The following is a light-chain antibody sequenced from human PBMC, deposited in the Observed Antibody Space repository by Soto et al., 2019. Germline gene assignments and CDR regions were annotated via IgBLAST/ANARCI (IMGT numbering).Light chain of an antibody. V-gene: IGKV3-15*01. Sequence: EIVMTQSPATLSVSPGERATLSCRASQSVSSNLAWYQQKPGQAPRLLIYGASTRATGIPARFSGRGSGTEFTLTISSLQSEDFAVYYCQQYNKWYTFGQGTKLEIK. CDR2: GAS. CDR3: QQYNKWYT. J-gene: IGKJ2*01. CDR1: QSVSSN.